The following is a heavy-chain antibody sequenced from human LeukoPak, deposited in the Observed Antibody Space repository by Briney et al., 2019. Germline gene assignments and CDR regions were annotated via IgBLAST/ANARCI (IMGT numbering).Heavy chain of an antibody. CDR2: INSDGSST. CDR1: GFTFSSYW. D-gene: IGHD3-16*01. V-gene: IGHV3-74*01. Sequence: GRSLRLSCAASGFTFSSYWMDWVRQAPGKGLGWVSRINSDGSSTTYADSVKGRFSISRDNAKSTLYLQMNSLRAEDTAVYYCARSGGGGFDPWGQGTLVTVSS. J-gene: IGHJ5*02. CDR3: ARSGGGGFDP.